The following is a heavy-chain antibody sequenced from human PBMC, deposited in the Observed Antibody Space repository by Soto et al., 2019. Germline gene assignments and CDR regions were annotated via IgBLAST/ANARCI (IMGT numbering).Heavy chain of an antibody. D-gene: IGHD1-1*01. CDR2: INPNSGDT. J-gene: IGHJ4*02. CDR3: AKEPATAKPEGVDF. V-gene: IGHV1-2*02. Sequence: ASVKVSCKASGYTFSDYYIHWVRQAPGQGLEWMGWINPNSGDTKYAPKFQGGVTMTRDTSITTAYMELSRLRSGDTAVYYCAKEPATAKPEGVDFWGQGTLVTVSS. CDR1: GYTFSDYY.